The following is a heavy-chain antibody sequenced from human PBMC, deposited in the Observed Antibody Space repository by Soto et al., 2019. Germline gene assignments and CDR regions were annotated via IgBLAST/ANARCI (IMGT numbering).Heavy chain of an antibody. J-gene: IGHJ6*02. CDR2: ISYDGSNK. D-gene: IGHD5-12*01. CDR1: GFTFSSYA. CDR3: ARDFLGGYESFNYYYYYGMDV. V-gene: IGHV3-30-3*01. Sequence: GGSLRLSCAASGFTFSSYAMHWVRQAPGKGLEWVAVISYDGSNKYYADSVKGRFTISRDNSKNTLYLQMNSLRAEDTAVYYCARDFLGGYESFNYYYYYGMDVWGQGTTVTVSS.